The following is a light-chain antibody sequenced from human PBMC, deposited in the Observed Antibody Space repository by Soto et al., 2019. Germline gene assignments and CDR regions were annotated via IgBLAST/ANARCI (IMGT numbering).Light chain of an antibody. CDR2: DVS. CDR1: STDVGSYNR. Sequence: QSALTQPPSVSGSPGQSVTISCTVTSTDVGSYNRVSWYQQSPGAAPKLLIYDVSQRPSGVPDRFSGSKSGNTASLTVSGRQAEDEADYYCNSDADSNTYVFGTGTKLTVL. J-gene: IGLJ1*01. V-gene: IGLV2-18*02. CDR3: NSDADSNTYV.